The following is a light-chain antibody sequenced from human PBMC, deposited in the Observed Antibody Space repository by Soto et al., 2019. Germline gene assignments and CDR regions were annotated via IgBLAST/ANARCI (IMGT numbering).Light chain of an antibody. V-gene: IGKV3-15*01. CDR1: QSVSSN. CDR3: QNYNGVPLT. CDR2: GAS. J-gene: IGKJ3*01. Sequence: EIVMTQSPATLSVSPGERATLSCRASQSVSSNLAWYQQKPGQAPRLLIYGASGRATGIPARFSGSGSGTEFTLTISTLQPEDVATYFCQNYNGVPLTFGPGTKVEIK.